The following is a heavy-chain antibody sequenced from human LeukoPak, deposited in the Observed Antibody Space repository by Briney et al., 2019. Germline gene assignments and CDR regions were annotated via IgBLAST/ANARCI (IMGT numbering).Heavy chain of an antibody. Sequence: GGSLTLSCAASGFTLSSKYINWVRQAPGKGREGVSLIYGSTSADYTEPMKGRVNISRDNSMHTVYLQMNSLRAEDTAIYYCARLNFGDDYWGQGTLVAVSS. CDR3: ARLNFGDDY. D-gene: IGHD4-17*01. CDR2: IYGSTSA. J-gene: IGHJ4*02. CDR1: GFTLSSKY. V-gene: IGHV3-66*01.